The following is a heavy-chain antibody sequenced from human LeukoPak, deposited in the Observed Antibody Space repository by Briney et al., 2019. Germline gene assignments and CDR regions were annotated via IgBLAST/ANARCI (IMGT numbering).Heavy chain of an antibody. CDR2: IKQDGSEK. CDR3: ARGGPTKGLDY. J-gene: IGHJ4*02. V-gene: IGHV3-7*01. Sequence: GGSLRLSCTASGFTFTTYWMAWVRQTPGKGLEWVANIKQDGSEKYYAESVRGRFTISRDNAKNSLYLQMNSLRAEDTAVYYCARGGPTKGLDYWGQGTLVTVSS. CDR1: GFTFTTYW.